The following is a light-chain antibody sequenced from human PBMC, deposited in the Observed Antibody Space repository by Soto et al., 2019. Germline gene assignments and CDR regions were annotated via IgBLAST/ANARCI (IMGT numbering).Light chain of an antibody. CDR2: LGS. V-gene: IGKV2-28*01. CDR3: MQSLQTPPT. J-gene: IGKJ1*01. CDR1: QSLLHSNGYNY. Sequence: DVVMTQSPLSLPVTPGEPASISCRSSQSLLHSNGYNYLDWYLQKPGQSPQLLIYLGSNLASGVPDRFSGSGSGTDFTLKISRVQTEDVGVYYCMQSLQTPPTFGQGTKVEI.